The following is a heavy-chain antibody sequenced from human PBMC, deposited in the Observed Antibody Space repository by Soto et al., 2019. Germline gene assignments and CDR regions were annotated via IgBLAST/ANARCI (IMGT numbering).Heavy chain of an antibody. CDR1: GYTFTSYY. V-gene: IGHV1-46*04. Sequence: ASVKVSCKASGYTFTSYYMHWVRQAPGQGLEWMGIINPSGGSTYYADSVKGRVTISRDNSKNTLYLQMNSLRAEDTAVYYCAKVSLGALTFTDYYYYGLDVWGQGTTVTVSS. CDR2: INPSGGST. J-gene: IGHJ6*02. D-gene: IGHD1-26*01. CDR3: AKVSLGALTFTDYYYYGLDV.